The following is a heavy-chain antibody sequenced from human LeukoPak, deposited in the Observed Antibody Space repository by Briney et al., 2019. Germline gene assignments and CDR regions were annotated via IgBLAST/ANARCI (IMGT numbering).Heavy chain of an antibody. Sequence: ASVKVSCKASGYTSTSYGISWVRQAPGQGLEWMGWISAYNGNTNYAQKLQGRVTMTTDTSTSTAYMELSSLRSEDTAVYYCAGKTMVRGALDYWGQGTLVIVSS. D-gene: IGHD3-10*01. CDR2: ISAYNGNT. V-gene: IGHV1-18*01. J-gene: IGHJ4*02. CDR1: GYTSTSYG. CDR3: AGKTMVRGALDY.